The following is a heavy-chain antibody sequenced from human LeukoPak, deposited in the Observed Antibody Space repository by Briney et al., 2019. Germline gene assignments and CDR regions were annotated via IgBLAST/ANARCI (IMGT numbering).Heavy chain of an antibody. D-gene: IGHD3-10*01. J-gene: IGHJ4*02. Sequence: GGSLRLSCAASGFTFSGAAMHWVRQASGKGLEWVGHIRSKANSYATAYAASVKGRFTISRDDSKNTAYLQMTGLKTEDTAVYYCIHYGSGSYSTDYWGQGTLVTVSS. CDR1: GFTFSGAA. CDR3: IHYGSGSYSTDY. V-gene: IGHV3-73*01. CDR2: IRSKANSYAT.